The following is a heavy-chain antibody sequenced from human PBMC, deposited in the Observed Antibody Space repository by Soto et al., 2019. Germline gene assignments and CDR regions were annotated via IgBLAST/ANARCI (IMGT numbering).Heavy chain of an antibody. CDR3: ARALREGLPIYYFDS. D-gene: IGHD1-26*01. Sequence: QVTFKESGPVLVKPTETLTLTCTVSGFSLSKARMGVSWTRQPPGKALEWLAHIFWNDERSYNTSLKSRLTISRDTSKSQVVLTMTNVDPVDTGTYFCARALREGLPIYYFDSWGQGTLVTVSS. CDR2: IFWNDER. J-gene: IGHJ4*02. CDR1: GFSLSKARMG. V-gene: IGHV2-26*01.